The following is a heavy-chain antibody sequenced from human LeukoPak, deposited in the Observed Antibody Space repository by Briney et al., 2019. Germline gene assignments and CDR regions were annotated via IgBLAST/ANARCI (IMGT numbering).Heavy chain of an antibody. CDR1: GITFSSYA. Sequence: PGGSLRLSCAASGITFSSYAMSWVRQAPGKGLEWVPAISGSGGSTYYADSVKGRFTISRDNSKNTLYLQMNSLRAEDTAVYYCAKDSLGYSSGFDAFDIWGQGTMVTVSS. CDR2: ISGSGGST. D-gene: IGHD6-19*01. J-gene: IGHJ3*02. CDR3: AKDSLGYSSGFDAFDI. V-gene: IGHV3-23*01.